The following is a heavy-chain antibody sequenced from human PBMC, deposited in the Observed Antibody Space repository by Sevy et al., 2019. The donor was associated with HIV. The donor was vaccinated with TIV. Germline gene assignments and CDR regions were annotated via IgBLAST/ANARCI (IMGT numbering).Heavy chain of an antibody. Sequence: GGSLRLSCAASGFTFSSYAMHWVRQAPGKGLEWVAVISYDGSNKYYADSVKGRFTISRDNSKNTLYLQMNSLRAEDTAVYYCARDPDVLLWFRELSPYFDYWGQGTLVTVSS. V-gene: IGHV3-30*04. CDR3: ARDPDVLLWFRELSPYFDY. CDR2: ISYDGSNK. CDR1: GFTFSSYA. J-gene: IGHJ4*02. D-gene: IGHD3-10*01.